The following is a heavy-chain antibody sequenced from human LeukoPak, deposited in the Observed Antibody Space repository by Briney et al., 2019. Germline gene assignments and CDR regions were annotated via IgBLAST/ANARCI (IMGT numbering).Heavy chain of an antibody. CDR3: ARSIAVAGTGIDY. Sequence: SETLPLTCTVSSGSINGYYWRWLRQPPGKGLEWFGYVYFSGSTKYNPSLESRVTISLDTSKNQFSLKLSSVTAADTAVYYCARSIAVAGTGIDYWGQGTLVTVSS. CDR2: VYFSGST. D-gene: IGHD6-19*01. V-gene: IGHV4-59*01. J-gene: IGHJ4*02. CDR1: SGSINGYY.